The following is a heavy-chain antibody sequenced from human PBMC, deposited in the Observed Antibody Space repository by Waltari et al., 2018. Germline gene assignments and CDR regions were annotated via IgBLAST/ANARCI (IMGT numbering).Heavy chain of an antibody. V-gene: IGHV1-69*08. D-gene: IGHD1-26*01. CDR3: ARGGGSFLLAFDI. Sequence: QVQLVQSGAEVKKPGSSVKVSCKASGGTFSSYAISWVRQAPGQGLEWMGRIIPFIGTANYEQKFQGRGKITADKSTSTAYMELRSLRSEDTAVYYCARGGGSFLLAFDIWGQGTMVTVSS. CDR2: IIPFIGTA. CDR1: GGTFSSYA. J-gene: IGHJ3*02.